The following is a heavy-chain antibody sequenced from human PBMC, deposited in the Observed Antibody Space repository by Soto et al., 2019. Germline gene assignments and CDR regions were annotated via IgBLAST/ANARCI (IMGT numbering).Heavy chain of an antibody. J-gene: IGHJ4*02. D-gene: IGHD3-16*01. CDR2: VKEDGSEL. CDR1: GFNVMSYW. V-gene: IGHV3-7*01. Sequence: GSLRLSCAVSGFNVMSYWMSWVRQAPGKGLEWVASVKEDGSELYYLHSVRGRFSISRDSAGNALHLTMNYLSAEDTGVYFCARDIGFDYVNWGQGIPVTVSS. CDR3: ARDIGFDYVN.